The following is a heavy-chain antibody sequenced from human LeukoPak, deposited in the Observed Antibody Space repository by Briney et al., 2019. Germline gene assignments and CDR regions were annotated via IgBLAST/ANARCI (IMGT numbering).Heavy chain of an antibody. CDR3: AKESKRMLKLSWFRP. Sequence: GSLRLSCAASGFTFSSYSMNWVRQAPGKGLEWVSSISSSSSYIYYADSVKGRFTISRDNAKNSLYLQMNSLRAEDTAVYYCAKESKRMLKLSWFRPWGQGTL. CDR2: ISSSSSYI. V-gene: IGHV3-21*01. D-gene: IGHD5-24*01. CDR1: GFTFSSYS. J-gene: IGHJ5*02.